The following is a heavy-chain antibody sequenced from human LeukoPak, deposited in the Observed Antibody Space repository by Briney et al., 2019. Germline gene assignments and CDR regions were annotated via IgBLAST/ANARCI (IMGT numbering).Heavy chain of an antibody. CDR3: AHTPLIAVAGSRFDP. D-gene: IGHD6-19*01. CDR1: GFSLSTSGVG. V-gene: IGHV2-5*01. J-gene: IGHJ5*02. Sequence: SGPTLVNPTQTLTLTCTFSGFSLSTSGVGMGWIRQPPGKALEWLALIYWNDDKRYSPSLKSRLTITKDTSKNQVVLTMTNMDPVDTATYYCAHTPLIAVAGSRFDPWGQGTLVTVSS. CDR2: IYWNDDK.